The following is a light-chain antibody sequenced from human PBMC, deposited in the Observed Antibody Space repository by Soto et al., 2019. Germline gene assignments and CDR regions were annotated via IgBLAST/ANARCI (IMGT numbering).Light chain of an antibody. CDR2: DVS. Sequence: QSALTQPASVSGSPGQSITISCTGTSSDVGGYNYVSWYQQHPGKAPKLMIYDVSNRPSGVSNRFSGSKSGNTASLTISGLQPEDEADFYCNSYTSSGTGVFGTGTKVTV. J-gene: IGLJ1*01. V-gene: IGLV2-14*01. CDR1: SSDVGGYNY. CDR3: NSYTSSGTGV.